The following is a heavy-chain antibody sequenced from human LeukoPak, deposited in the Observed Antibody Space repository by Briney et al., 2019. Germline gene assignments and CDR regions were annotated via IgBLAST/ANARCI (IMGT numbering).Heavy chain of an antibody. J-gene: IGHJ6*03. D-gene: IGHD2-2*01. V-gene: IGHV4-4*07. Sequence: SETLSLTCTVSGGSISSYYWSWIRQPAGKGLEWIGRIYTSGSTNYNPSLKSRVTMSVDTSKNQFSLKLSSVTAADTAVYYCARDGRGYCSSTSCYPYYYYYMDVWGKGTTVTVSS. CDR1: GGSISSYY. CDR2: IYTSGST. CDR3: ARDGRGYCSSTSCYPYYYYYMDV.